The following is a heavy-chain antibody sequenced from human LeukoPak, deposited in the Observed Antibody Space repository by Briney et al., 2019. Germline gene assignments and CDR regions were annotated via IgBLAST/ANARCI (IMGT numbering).Heavy chain of an antibody. D-gene: IGHD6-19*01. Sequence: GRSLRLSCAASGFTFSSYAMHWVRQAPGKGLEWVAVISYDGSNKYYADSVKGRFTISRDNSKNTLYLQMNSLRAEDTAVYYCARYIAVAGPNAFDIWGQGTMVTVSS. CDR1: GFTFSSYA. CDR2: ISYDGSNK. V-gene: IGHV3-30-3*01. J-gene: IGHJ3*02. CDR3: ARYIAVAGPNAFDI.